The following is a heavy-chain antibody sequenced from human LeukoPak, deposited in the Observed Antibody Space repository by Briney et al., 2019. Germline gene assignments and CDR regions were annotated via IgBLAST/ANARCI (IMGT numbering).Heavy chain of an antibody. CDR3: ASDSGSYYRFDY. V-gene: IGHV3-23*01. CDR2: ISGSGGST. J-gene: IGHJ4*02. Sequence: GGSLRLSCAASGFTFSSYVMSWVRQAPGKGLEWVSAISGSGGSTYYADSVKGRFTISRDNSKNTLYLQMNSLRAEDTAVYYCASDSGSYYRFDYWGQGTLVTVSS. D-gene: IGHD1-26*01. CDR1: GFTFSSYV.